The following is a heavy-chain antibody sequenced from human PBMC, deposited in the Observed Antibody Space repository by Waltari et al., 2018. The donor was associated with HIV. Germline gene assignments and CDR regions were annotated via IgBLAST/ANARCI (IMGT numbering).Heavy chain of an antibody. CDR2: LSPGDSDT. Sequence: EVQLVQSGAEVKKPGESLKISCKGSGYSFTSYWIGWVRQMPGKGLEWMGLLSPGDSDTRYSPSFQGQVTISADKSISTAYLQWSSLKASDTAMYYCARRGRDSSSWYGWFDPWGQGTLVTVSS. V-gene: IGHV5-51*01. J-gene: IGHJ5*02. CDR1: GYSFTSYW. CDR3: ARRGRDSSSWYGWFDP. D-gene: IGHD6-13*01.